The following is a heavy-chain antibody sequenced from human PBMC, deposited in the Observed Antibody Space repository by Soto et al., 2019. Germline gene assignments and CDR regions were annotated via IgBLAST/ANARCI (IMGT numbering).Heavy chain of an antibody. J-gene: IGHJ6*02. V-gene: IGHV3-21*01. CDR1: GFTFSSYS. CDR2: ISSSSSYI. D-gene: IGHD3-10*01. CDR3: AREGVQPASGPYYYYGMDV. Sequence: EVQLVESGGGLVQPGGSLRLSCAASGFTFSSYSMNWVRQAPGKGLEWVSSISSSSSYIYYADSVKGGITISRDNAKNSLNLQMNRLSGEDTGVYDCAREGVQPASGPYYYYGMDVWGQGTTVTVSS.